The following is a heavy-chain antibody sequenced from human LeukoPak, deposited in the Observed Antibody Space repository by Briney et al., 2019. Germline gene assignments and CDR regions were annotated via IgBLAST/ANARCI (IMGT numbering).Heavy chain of an antibody. CDR1: GFTFSSYS. J-gene: IGHJ4*02. V-gene: IGHV3-21*01. CDR3: ARGLGPYYGSGSYRY. CDR2: ISSSSSYI. Sequence: GGSLRLSCAASGFTFSSYSMNWVRQAPGKGLEWVSSISSSSSYIYYADSVKGRFTISRDNAKNSLYLQMNSLRAEDTAVYCCARGLGPYYGSGSYRYWGQGTLVTVSS. D-gene: IGHD3-10*01.